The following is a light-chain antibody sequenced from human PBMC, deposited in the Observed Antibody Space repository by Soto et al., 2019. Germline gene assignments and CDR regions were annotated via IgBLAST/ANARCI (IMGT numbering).Light chain of an antibody. V-gene: IGKV1-5*03. CDR3: QQSNSYSWT. Sequence: DIQMTQSPSTLSASVGDRVTITCRASQSISSYLAWYQQKPGKAPKLLISKASSLGPGVPSRFSGRGSGTEFTLTISRLQPDDFATYFCQQSNSYSWTFGQGTKVEFK. CDR2: KAS. CDR1: QSISSY. J-gene: IGKJ1*01.